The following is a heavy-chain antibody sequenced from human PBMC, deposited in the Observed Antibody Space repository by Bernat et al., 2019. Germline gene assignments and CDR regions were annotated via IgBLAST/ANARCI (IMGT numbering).Heavy chain of an antibody. CDR1: GFTFSSYA. Sequence: EVQLLESGGGLVQPGGSLRLSCAASGFTFSSYAMNWVRQAPGKGLEWVSVISGSGGSTYYADSVKGRFTISRDNSNNTLYLYMNSLRAEDTAVYYCAKAALNVVKYYFDYWGQGTQVTVSS. D-gene: IGHD2-15*01. CDR2: ISGSGGST. J-gene: IGHJ4*02. V-gene: IGHV3-23*01. CDR3: AKAALNVVKYYFDY.